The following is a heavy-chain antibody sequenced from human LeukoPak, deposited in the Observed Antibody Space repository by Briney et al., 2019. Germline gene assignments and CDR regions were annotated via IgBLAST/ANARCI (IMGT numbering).Heavy chain of an antibody. D-gene: IGHD5-18*01. CDR2: INHSGST. Sequence: SETLSLTCAVYGGSFSNSYWNWIRQPPGKGLEWIGEINHSGSTNYNPSLKSRVTISVDTSKSQFALRLSSVTAADTAVYYCASVAAAMGKSYYFDYWGQGTLVTVSS. CDR1: GGSFSNSY. J-gene: IGHJ4*02. CDR3: ASVAAAMGKSYYFDY. V-gene: IGHV4-34*01.